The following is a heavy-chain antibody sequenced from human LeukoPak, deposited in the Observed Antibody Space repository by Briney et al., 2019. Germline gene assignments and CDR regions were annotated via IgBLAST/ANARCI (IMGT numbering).Heavy chain of an antibody. V-gene: IGHV1-8*01. CDR1: GYTFTSYD. CDR3: ARTRGGDSSGYYYYYFDY. CDR2: MNPNSGNT. J-gene: IGHJ4*02. Sequence: ASVKVSCKASGYTFTSYDINWVRQATGQGLECMGWMNPNSGNTGYAQKFQGRVTMTRNTSISTAYMELSSLRSEDTAVYYCARTRGGDSSGYYYYYFDYWGQGTLVTVSS. D-gene: IGHD3-22*01.